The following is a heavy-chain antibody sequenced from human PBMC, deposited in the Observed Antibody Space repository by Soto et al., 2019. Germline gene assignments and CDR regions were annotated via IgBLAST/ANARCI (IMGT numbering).Heavy chain of an antibody. D-gene: IGHD1-26*01. CDR1: GGSMTSSNW. CDR2: AHHSGRT. Sequence: SETLSLTCTVSGGSMTSSNWWNWVRQSPGKGLEWIGEAHHSGRTNYNPSLKSRVTISVGKSKNHFSLKLSSVTAADTAVYYCARSEATGLDYWGQGTLVTVSS. V-gene: IGHV4-4*02. CDR3: ARSEATGLDY. J-gene: IGHJ4*02.